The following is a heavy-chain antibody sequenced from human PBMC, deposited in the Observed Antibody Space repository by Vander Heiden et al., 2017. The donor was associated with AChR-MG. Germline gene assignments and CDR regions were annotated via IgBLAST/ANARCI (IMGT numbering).Heavy chain of an antibody. CDR1: GFTFDDYA. CDR3: ARTLAVAAYFDY. CDR2: ISWNSGSI. D-gene: IGHD6-19*01. J-gene: IGHJ4*01. V-gene: IGHV3-9*01. Sequence: EVQLVESGGGLVQPGRSLRLSCAASGFTFDDYAMHWVRQAPGKGLEWVSGISWNSGSIGYADSVKGRFTISRDNAKNSLYLQMNSLRAEDTALYYCARTLAVAAYFDYWGHGTLVTVSS.